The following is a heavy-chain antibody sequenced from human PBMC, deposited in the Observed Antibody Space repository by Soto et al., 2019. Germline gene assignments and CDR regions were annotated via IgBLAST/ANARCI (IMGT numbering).Heavy chain of an antibody. CDR3: AKRYCSGGTCYNQYYYMDV. Sequence: PGGSLRLSCAASGFTFNSYAMSWVRQAPGKGLEWVSAIGGSGSSTYYADSVKGRFTISRDNSKNTLYLQMSSLRAEDTAIYYCAKRYCSGGTCYNQYYYMDVWGKGTTVTVSS. CDR2: IGGSGSST. V-gene: IGHV3-23*01. D-gene: IGHD2-15*01. CDR1: GFTFNSYA. J-gene: IGHJ6*03.